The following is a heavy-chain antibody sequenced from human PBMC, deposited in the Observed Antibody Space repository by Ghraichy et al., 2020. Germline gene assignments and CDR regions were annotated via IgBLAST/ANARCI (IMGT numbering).Heavy chain of an antibody. D-gene: IGHD6-13*01. Sequence: GGSLRLSCAASGFTFSSYAMSWVRQAPGKGLEWVSAISGSGGSTYYADSVKGRFTISRDNSKNTLYLQMNSLRAEDTAVYYCAKVGWQQLVRGYFDYWGQGSLVTVSS. CDR3: AKVGWQQLVRGYFDY. CDR1: GFTFSSYA. V-gene: IGHV3-23*01. J-gene: IGHJ4*02. CDR2: ISGSGGST.